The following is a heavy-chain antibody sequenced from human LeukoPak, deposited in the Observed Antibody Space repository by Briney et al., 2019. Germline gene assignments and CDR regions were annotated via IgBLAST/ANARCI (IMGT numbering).Heavy chain of an antibody. V-gene: IGHV1-18*01. Sequence: GAAVNVSCKASGYTFPSYGISWVRQAPGQGLEWMGWISTYNGNTNYAQKLQGRVTMTTDTSPSTAYMELRSLRSDDTDVYYCARVGGNNNWFDPWGQGTLVTVSS. CDR1: GYTFPSYG. CDR3: ARVGGNNNWFDP. D-gene: IGHD4-23*01. CDR2: ISTYNGNT. J-gene: IGHJ5*02.